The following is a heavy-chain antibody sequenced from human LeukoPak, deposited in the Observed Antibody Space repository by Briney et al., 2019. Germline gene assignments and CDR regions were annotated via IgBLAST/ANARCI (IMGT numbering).Heavy chain of an antibody. CDR1: GFTFSSYA. D-gene: IGHD3-22*01. V-gene: IGHV3-23*01. Sequence: GGSLRLSCAASGFTFSSYAMSWVRQAPGKGLEWVSAIGGSGGSTYYADSMKGRFTISRDNSKNTLYLQMNSLRAEDTAVYYCAKDEKSSGYYFDAFDIWGQGTMVTVSS. CDR2: IGGSGGST. J-gene: IGHJ3*02. CDR3: AKDEKSSGYYFDAFDI.